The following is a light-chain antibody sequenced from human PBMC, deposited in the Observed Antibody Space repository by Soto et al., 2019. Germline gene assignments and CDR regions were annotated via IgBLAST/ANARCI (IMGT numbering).Light chain of an antibody. CDR2: NDN. CDR1: SSNIGANYD. CDR3: QSYDSSLRGWV. J-gene: IGLJ3*02. Sequence: QSVLAQPPSVSGAPGQRVTISCTGSSSNIGANYDVHWYQHLPGTAPKLLISNDNNRPSGVPDRFSGSKSGTSASLGITGLQAEDEADYYCQSYDSSLRGWVFGGGTKLTVL. V-gene: IGLV1-40*01.